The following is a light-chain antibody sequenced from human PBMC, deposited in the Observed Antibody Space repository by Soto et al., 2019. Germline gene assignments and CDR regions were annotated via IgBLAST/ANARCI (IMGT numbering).Light chain of an antibody. V-gene: IGKV1-39*01. CDR1: QSISSY. CDR2: AAC. CDR3: QQSYSTLYT. Sequence: DIQMTQSPSSLSASVGDRVTITCRASQSISSYLSWYQQKPGKAPKLLIYAACSLQSGVPSRFSGCVPGKVFILTSSSLQPEDFATYFCQQSYSTLYTFGQGTKLEIK. J-gene: IGKJ2*01.